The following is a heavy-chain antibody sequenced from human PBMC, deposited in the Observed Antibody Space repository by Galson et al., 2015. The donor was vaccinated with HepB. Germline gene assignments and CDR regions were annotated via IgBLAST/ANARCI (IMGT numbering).Heavy chain of an antibody. CDR1: GFTFSSYW. V-gene: IGHV3-7*04. J-gene: IGHJ6*03. CDR2: IKQDGSEK. Sequence: SLRLSCAASGFTFSSYWMSWVRQAPGKGLEWVANIKQDGSEKYYVDSVKGRFTISRDNAKNSLYLQMNSLRAEDTAVYYCARGLLWSGYYREGLYYYMDVWGKGTTVTVSS. CDR3: ARGLLWSGYYREGLYYYMDV. D-gene: IGHD3-3*01.